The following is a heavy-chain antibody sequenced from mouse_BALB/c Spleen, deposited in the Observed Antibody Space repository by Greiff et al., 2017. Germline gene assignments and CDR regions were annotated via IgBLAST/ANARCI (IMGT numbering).Heavy chain of an antibody. CDR1: GYTFTSYW. V-gene: IGHV1-7*01. CDR3: ARPNSFAY. D-gene: IGHD4-1*02. J-gene: IGHJ3*01. CDR2: INPSTGYT. Sequence: VQRVESGAELAKPGASVKMSCKASGYTFTSYWMHWVKQRPGQGLEWIGYINPSTGYTEYNQKFKDKATLTADKSSSTAYMQLSSLTSEDSAVYYCARPNSFAYWGQGTLVTVSA.